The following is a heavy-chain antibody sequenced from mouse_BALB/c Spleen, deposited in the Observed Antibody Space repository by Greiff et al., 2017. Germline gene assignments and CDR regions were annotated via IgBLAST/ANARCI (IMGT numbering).Heavy chain of an antibody. CDR3: ARSNYDYDGNGFAY. J-gene: IGHJ3*01. V-gene: IGHV3-2*02. CDR1: GYSITSDYA. Sequence: EVKLVESGPGLVKPSQSLSLTCTVTGYSITSDYAWNWIRQFPGNKLEWMGYISYSGSTSYNPSLKSRISITRDTSKNQFFLQLNSVTTEDTATYYCARSNYDYDGNGFAYWGQGTLVTVSA. D-gene: IGHD2-4*01. CDR2: ISYSGST.